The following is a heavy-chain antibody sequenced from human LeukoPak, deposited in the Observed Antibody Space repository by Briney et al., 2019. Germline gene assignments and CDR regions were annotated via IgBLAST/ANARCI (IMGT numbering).Heavy chain of an antibody. Sequence: GGSLRLSCAASGFTVSSNSMSWVRQAPGKGLEWVSVIYSGDSTFYADSMKGRFTISRDNSKNTLYLQIDSLRAEDTAMYYCAKGPSTPILTGYPNDAFDIWGQGTMVTVSS. CDR3: AKGPSTPILTGYPNDAFDI. D-gene: IGHD3-9*01. CDR1: GFTVSSNS. V-gene: IGHV3-53*01. J-gene: IGHJ3*02. CDR2: IYSGDST.